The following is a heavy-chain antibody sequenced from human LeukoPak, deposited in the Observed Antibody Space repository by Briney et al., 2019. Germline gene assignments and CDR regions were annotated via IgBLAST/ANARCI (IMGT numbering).Heavy chain of an antibody. CDR2: IGGSGGST. CDR1: GFSFSSYA. CDR3: AKSGTMITFGGVIVQYYFDY. J-gene: IGHJ4*02. D-gene: IGHD3-16*02. Sequence: GGSLRLSCAASGFSFSSYAMNWVRQAPGKGLEWVSVIGGSGGSTYCADSVKGRFTITRDNSKNTLYLQMNTLRAEDTAVYYCAKSGTMITFGGVIVQYYFDYWGQGTLVTVSS. V-gene: IGHV3-23*01.